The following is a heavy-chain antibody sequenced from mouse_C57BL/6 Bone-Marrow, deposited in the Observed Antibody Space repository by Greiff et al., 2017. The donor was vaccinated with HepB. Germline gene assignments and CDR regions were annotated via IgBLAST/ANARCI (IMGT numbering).Heavy chain of an antibody. Sequence: EVKLMESGGGLVKPGGSLKLSCAASGFTFSSYAMSWVRQTPEKRLEWVATISDGGSYTYYPDNVKGRFTISRDNAKNNLYLQMSHLKSEDTAMYYCARDLGPDYWSQGTTLTVSS. CDR1: GFTFSSYA. CDR3: ARDLGPDY. V-gene: IGHV5-4*01. CDR2: ISDGGSYT. J-gene: IGHJ2*01. D-gene: IGHD4-1*01.